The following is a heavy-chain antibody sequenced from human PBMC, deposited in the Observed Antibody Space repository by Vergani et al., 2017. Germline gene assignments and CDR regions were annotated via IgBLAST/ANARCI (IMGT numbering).Heavy chain of an antibody. D-gene: IGHD2-2*01. Sequence: VELLESGGGLAQPGGSLRVSCSASGFRVTTYYMSWVRQAPGKGLEWVSVISGSGVSTYYADSVKGRFTISRDNSKNTLYLQMNSLRAEDTAVYYCAKALRHCSSTSCSNGAFDIWGQGTMVTVSS. CDR1: GFRVTTYY. J-gene: IGHJ3*02. V-gene: IGHV3-23*01. CDR2: ISGSGVST. CDR3: AKALRHCSSTSCSNGAFDI.